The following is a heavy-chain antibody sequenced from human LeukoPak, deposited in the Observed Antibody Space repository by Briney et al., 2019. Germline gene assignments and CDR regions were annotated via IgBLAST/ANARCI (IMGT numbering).Heavy chain of an antibody. D-gene: IGHD4-11*01. CDR3: AREKGSSNYDS. V-gene: IGHV3-74*03. Sequence: PGGSLRLSCAASGFTFNNYWMHWVRQVPGKGLVWVSRINGDGSSKAYADSVKGRFTISRNNAKNTVYLQMNSLRLEDTAVYFCAREKGSSNYDSWGQGTLVTVSS. J-gene: IGHJ5*01. CDR1: GFTFNNYW. CDR2: INGDGSSK.